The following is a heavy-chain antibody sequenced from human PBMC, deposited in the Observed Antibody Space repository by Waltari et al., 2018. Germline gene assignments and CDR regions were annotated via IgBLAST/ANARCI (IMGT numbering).Heavy chain of an antibody. J-gene: IGHJ4*02. CDR3: ALSTMVRGVITRDY. D-gene: IGHD3-10*01. Sequence: QVQLVQSGAEVKKPGSSVKVSCKASGGTFSSYAISWVRQAPGQGLEWMGRLIRIFGTANYAQKFQCRVTITADKSTSTSYMELSSLRSEDTAVYYCALSTMVRGVITRDYWGQGTLVTVSS. CDR2: LIRIFGTA. CDR1: GGTFSSYA. V-gene: IGHV1-69*13.